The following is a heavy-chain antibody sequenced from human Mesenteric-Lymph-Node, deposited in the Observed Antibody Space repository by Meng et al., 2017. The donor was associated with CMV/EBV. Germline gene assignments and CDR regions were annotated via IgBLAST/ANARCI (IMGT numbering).Heavy chain of an antibody. CDR1: GFTFSSYA. V-gene: IGHV3-30*04. Sequence: GESLKISCAASGFTFSSYAMTWVRQAPGKGLEWVAVISYDGSNKDYADSVKGRFTISRDNSKNTLYLQMNSLRPEDTAVYYCVRDGFDIWGQGTMVTVSS. CDR2: ISYDGSNK. J-gene: IGHJ3*02. CDR3: VRDGFDI.